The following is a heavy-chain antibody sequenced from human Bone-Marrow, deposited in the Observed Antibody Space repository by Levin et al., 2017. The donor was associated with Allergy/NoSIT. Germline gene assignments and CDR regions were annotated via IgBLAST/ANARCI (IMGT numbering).Heavy chain of an antibody. D-gene: IGHD7-27*01. CDR1: DDSISSSNW. CDR3: ARRNVLAPGEDWFDP. Sequence: PSETLSLTCGVSDDSISSSNWWTWVRQPPGKGLEWIGEIYHSGSTNYNPSLKSRVTISVEKSKNQFSLTLSSVTAADTAVYYCARRNVLAPGEDWFDPWGQGTLVTVSS. CDR2: IYHSGST. V-gene: IGHV4-4*02. J-gene: IGHJ5*02.